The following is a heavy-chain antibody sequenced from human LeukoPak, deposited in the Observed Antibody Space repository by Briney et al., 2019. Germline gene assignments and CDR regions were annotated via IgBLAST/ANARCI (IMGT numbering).Heavy chain of an antibody. CDR2: IYYSGST. D-gene: IGHD3-22*01. J-gene: IGHJ4*02. V-gene: IGHV4-39*07. CDR1: GGSISNTAYY. Sequence: SETLSLTCTVSGGSISNTAYYWDWIRQSPGKGLEWVGTIYYSGSTYYNPSLKGRVTTSVDTSKNQFSLKLSSVTAADTAVYYCARVLSGSNFDYWGQGTLVTVSS. CDR3: ARVLSGSNFDY.